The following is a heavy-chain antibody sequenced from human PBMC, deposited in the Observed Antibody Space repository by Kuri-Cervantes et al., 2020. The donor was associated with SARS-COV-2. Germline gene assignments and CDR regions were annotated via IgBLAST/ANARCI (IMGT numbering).Heavy chain of an antibody. CDR3: ATLVGARPN. V-gene: IGHV3-20*04. Sequence: GGSLRLSCTASGFTFNTYNMKWVRQAPGKGLEWVSGINWNGGSTGYADSVKGRFTISRDNAKNSLYLQMNSLRAGDTALYYCATLVGARPNWGQGTLVTVSS. CDR1: GFTFNTYN. J-gene: IGHJ4*02. D-gene: IGHD1-26*01. CDR2: INWNGGST.